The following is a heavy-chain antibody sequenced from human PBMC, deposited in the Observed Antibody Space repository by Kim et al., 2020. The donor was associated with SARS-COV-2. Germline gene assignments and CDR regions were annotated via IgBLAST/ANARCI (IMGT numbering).Heavy chain of an antibody. V-gene: IGHV3-30-3*01. CDR1: GFAFSSYA. CDR3: AREGIAAAGTLNWFDP. CDR2: ISYDGSNK. Sequence: GGSLRLSCAASGFAFSSYAMHWVRQAPGKGLEWVAVISYDGSNKYYADSVKGRFTISRDNSKNTLYLQMNSLRAEDTAVYYCAREGIAAAGTLNWFDPWGQGTLVTVSS. D-gene: IGHD6-13*01. J-gene: IGHJ5*02.